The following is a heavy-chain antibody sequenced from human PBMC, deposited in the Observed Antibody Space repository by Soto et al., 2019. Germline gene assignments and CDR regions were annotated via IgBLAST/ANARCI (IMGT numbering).Heavy chain of an antibody. CDR3: ARGQWGYSSSWYGGKKNRFDP. CDR2: IFYSGTT. J-gene: IGHJ5*02. V-gene: IGHV4-59*12. Sequence: SETLSLTCTVSSGSMSNDFWSWVRQPPGKRLEWIGCIFYSGTTNYNPSLKSRVTISVDTSKNQFSLKVSSVTAADTAVSYCARGQWGYSSSWYGGKKNRFDPWGQGTLVTVSS. D-gene: IGHD6-13*01. CDR1: SGSMSNDF.